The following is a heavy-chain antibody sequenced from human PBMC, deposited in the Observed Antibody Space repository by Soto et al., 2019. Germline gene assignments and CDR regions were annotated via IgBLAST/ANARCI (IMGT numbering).Heavy chain of an antibody. D-gene: IGHD4-17*01. CDR3: ARSMTTVTTNFDY. Sequence: LETLCLTWTVSGGSISSSYGSWIRQPPGKGLEWIGYIYYSGSTNYNPSLKSRVTISVDTSKNQFSLKLSSVTAADTAVYYCARSMTTVTTNFDYWGQGTLVTVSS. CDR1: GGSISSSY. V-gene: IGHV4-59*08. CDR2: IYYSGST. J-gene: IGHJ4*02.